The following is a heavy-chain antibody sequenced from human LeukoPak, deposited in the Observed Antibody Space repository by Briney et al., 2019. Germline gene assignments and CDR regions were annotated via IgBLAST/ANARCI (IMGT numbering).Heavy chain of an antibody. CDR1: GFTFSDYY. D-gene: IGHD3-9*01. CDR2: ISSSGSTI. J-gene: IGHJ4*02. CDR3: ARDGEGDILTDHYYFDY. V-gene: IGHV3-11*01. Sequence: GGSLRLSCAASGFTFSDYYMSWIRQAPGKGLEWVSYISSSGSTIYYADSVKGRFTISRDNAKSSLYLQMDSLRAEDTAVYYCARDGEGDILTDHYYFDYWGQGTLVTVSS.